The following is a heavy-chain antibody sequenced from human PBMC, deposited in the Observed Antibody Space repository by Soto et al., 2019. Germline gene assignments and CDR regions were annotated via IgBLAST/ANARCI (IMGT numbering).Heavy chain of an antibody. J-gene: IGHJ5*02. CDR2: ISSSSSYI. Sequence: PGGSLRLSCAASGFTFSSYSMNWVRQAPGKGLEWVSSISSSSSYIYYADSVKGRFTISRDTSKNQFSLKLSSVTAADTAVYYCARHPSNFWFDPWGQGTLVTVSS. CDR3: ARHPSNFWFDP. V-gene: IGHV3-21*01. CDR1: GFTFSSYS. D-gene: IGHD4-4*01.